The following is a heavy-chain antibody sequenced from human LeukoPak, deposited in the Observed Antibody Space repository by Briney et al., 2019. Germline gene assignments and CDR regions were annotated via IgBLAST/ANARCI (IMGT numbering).Heavy chain of an antibody. CDR1: GYTFSGYY. J-gene: IGHJ4*02. CDR3: ARGSFYASGNYLVDY. D-gene: IGHD2/OR15-2a*01. V-gene: IGHV1-2*04. Sequence: ASVKVSCKASGYTFSGYYMHWVRQAPGQGLEWMGWINPNSGGTNCAQKFQGWVTMTRDTSISTAYMEVTRLRSDDTAVYYCARGSFYASGNYLVDYWGQGTLITVSS. CDR2: INPNSGGT.